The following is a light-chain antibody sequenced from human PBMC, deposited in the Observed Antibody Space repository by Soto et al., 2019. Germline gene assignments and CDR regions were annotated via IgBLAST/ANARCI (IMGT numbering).Light chain of an antibody. Sequence: EFVGTKFPCTLSLTHGERATLSCMASQSVGSNYLAWYQQRPGQPPNLLIFGASHRAPDIPDRFSGSGSGTDFTLTISSLQSEDFEVYYCQQYNNWPITFGQGTRLEIK. CDR3: QQYNNWPIT. V-gene: IGKV3D-15*01. CDR2: GAS. CDR1: QSVGSN. J-gene: IGKJ5*01.